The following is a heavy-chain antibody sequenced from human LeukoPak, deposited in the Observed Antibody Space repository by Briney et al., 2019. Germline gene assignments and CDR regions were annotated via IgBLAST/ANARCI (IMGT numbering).Heavy chain of an antibody. CDR1: GGSISSYY. V-gene: IGHV4-59*01. D-gene: IGHD6-19*01. CDR2: IYYSGST. CDR3: ARERIAVAGTTYYYYYGMDV. J-gene: IGHJ6*02. Sequence: SETLPLTCTVSGGSISSYYWSWIRQPPGKGLEWIGYIYYSGSTNYNPSLKSRVTISVDTSKNQFSLKLSSVTAADTAVYYCARERIAVAGTTYYYYYGMDVWGQGTTVTVSS.